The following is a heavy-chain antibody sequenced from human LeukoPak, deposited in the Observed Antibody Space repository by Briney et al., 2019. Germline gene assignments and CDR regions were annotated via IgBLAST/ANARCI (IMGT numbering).Heavy chain of an antibody. Sequence: SETLSLTCTVSGGSISSYYWSWIRQPPGKALEWIGYIYYSGSTNYNPSLKSRVTISVDTSKNQFSLKLSSVTAADTAVYYCASGTYYYDSSGFYYYYYGLDVWGQGTTVTVSS. CDR3: ASGTYYYDSSGFYYYYYGLDV. V-gene: IGHV4-59*08. CDR1: GGSISSYY. CDR2: IYYSGST. J-gene: IGHJ6*02. D-gene: IGHD3-22*01.